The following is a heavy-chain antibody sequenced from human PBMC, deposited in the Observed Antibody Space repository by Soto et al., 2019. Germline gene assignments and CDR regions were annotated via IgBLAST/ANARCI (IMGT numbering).Heavy chain of an antibody. J-gene: IGHJ6*02. CDR1: GFSLSSYG. CDR2: ISYDGSKK. Sequence: QVQLVESGGGVVQPGRSLRLSCTASGFSLSSYGMHWVRQAPGKGLEWVAIISYDGSKKYYADSVKGRFTISRDNSKNTLDLQMNSLRTDDTAIYYCANLRAYGLDVWGQGTTVTVSS. CDR3: ANLRAYGLDV. V-gene: IGHV3-30*18.